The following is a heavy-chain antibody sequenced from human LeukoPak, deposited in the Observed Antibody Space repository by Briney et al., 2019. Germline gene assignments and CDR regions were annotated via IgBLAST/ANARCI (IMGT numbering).Heavy chain of an antibody. J-gene: IGHJ5*02. CDR3: ARDYGPWFDP. CDR1: GGSISSSSYY. CDR2: IYYSGST. V-gene: IGHV4-39*07. Sequence: SETLSLTCTVSGGSISSSSYYWGWIRQPPGKGLEWIGSIYYSGSTNYNPSLKSRVTISVDTSKNQFSLKLSSVTAADTAVYYCARDYGPWFDPWGQGTLVTVSS. D-gene: IGHD4-17*01.